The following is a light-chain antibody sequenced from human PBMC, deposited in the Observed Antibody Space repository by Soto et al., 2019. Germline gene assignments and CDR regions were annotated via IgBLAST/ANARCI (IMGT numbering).Light chain of an antibody. Sequence: QSALTQPASVSGSPGQSITISCTGTSSDVGGYNYVSWYQQYPGKAPKLMIYDVSKRPSGVSNRFSGSKSGNTASLTVSGLQADDEADYYCSSYTSSSTLDVVVGGGTKVTVL. CDR3: SSYTSSSTLDVV. CDR2: DVS. J-gene: IGLJ2*01. V-gene: IGLV2-14*01. CDR1: SSDVGGYNY.